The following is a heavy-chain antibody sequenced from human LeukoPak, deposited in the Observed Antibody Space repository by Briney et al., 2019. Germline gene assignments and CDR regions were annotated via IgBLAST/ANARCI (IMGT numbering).Heavy chain of an antibody. V-gene: IGHV6-1*01. CDR3: AREQQQDHFDY. J-gene: IGHJ4*02. CDR2: TYYRSRWYN. Sequence: SQTLSLTCAISGDSVSSNSAAWIWIRQSPSRGLEWLGRTYYRSRWYNDYAISVKSRITINPDTSKNQFSLQLNSVTPEDTAVYYCAREQQQDHFDYWGQGTLVTVSS. D-gene: IGHD6-13*01. CDR1: GDSVSSNSAA.